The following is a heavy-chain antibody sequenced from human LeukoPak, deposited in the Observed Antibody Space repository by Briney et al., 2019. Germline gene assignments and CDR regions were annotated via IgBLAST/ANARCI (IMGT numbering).Heavy chain of an antibody. CDR2: IRESSADT. Sequence: PGGSLRLSCSASGFTVMKYAMNWVRQAPGKGLEWVSTIRESSADTYYEDSVKGRFTIFRDISKNTVYLQMNSLRVEDTAVYFCAKRPISGDDKSFYYWGQGLLVTVSS. J-gene: IGHJ4*02. CDR1: GFTVMKYA. V-gene: IGHV3-23*01. CDR3: AKRPISGDDKSFYY. D-gene: IGHD1-26*01.